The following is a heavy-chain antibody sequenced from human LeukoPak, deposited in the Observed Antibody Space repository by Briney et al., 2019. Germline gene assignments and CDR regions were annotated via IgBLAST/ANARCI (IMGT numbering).Heavy chain of an antibody. V-gene: IGHV3-30*02. Sequence: GGSLRLSCAASGFTFSSYGMHWVRQAPGKGLEWVAFIRYDGSNKYYADSVKGRFTISRDNSKNTLYLQMNSLRAEETAVYYCAKDAFGHSSSSWSEYYYYYYYMDVWGKGTTVTVSS. CDR2: IRYDGSNK. CDR3: AKDAFGHSSSSWSEYYYYYYYMDV. D-gene: IGHD6-6*01. J-gene: IGHJ6*03. CDR1: GFTFSSYG.